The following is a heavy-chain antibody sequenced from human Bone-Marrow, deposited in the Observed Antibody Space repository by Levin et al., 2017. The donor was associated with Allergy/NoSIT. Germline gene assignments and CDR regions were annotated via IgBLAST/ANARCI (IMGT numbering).Heavy chain of an antibody. D-gene: IGHD5-12*01. CDR1: GGSISSSSYY. CDR3: AREVAYDGPSDYSGMDV. V-gene: IGHV4-39*07. Sequence: SQTLSLTCAVSGGSISSSSYYWGWIRQPPGKGLEWIGTIYYSGSTYYNPSLKSRVTISIDMSKNQFSLKLSSVTAADTAVYYCAREVAYDGPSDYSGMDVWGQGTTVTVSS. CDR2: IYYSGST. J-gene: IGHJ6*02.